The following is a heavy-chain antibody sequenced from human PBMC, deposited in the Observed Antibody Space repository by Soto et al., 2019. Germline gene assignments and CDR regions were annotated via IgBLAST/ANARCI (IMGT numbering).Heavy chain of an antibody. V-gene: IGHV4-39*01. CDR2: IYYSGST. J-gene: IGHJ5*02. CDR1: GGSISSSSYY. CDR3: ARRIAAAVLNWFDP. D-gene: IGHD6-13*01. Sequence: SETLSLTCTVSGGSISSSSYYWGWIRQPPGKGLEWIGSIYYSGSTYYNPSLKSRVTISVDTSKNQFSLKLSSVTAADTAVYYCARRIAAAVLNWFDPWGQGTLVTVSS.